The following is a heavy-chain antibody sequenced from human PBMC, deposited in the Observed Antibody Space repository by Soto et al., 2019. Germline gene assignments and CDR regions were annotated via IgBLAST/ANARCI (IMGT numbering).Heavy chain of an antibody. V-gene: IGHV2-26*01. D-gene: IGHD3-16*01. CDR2: IFSNDEK. CDR3: ARITRKYYDYVWGSYTAFDI. Sequence: GSGPTLVNPTETLTLTCTVSGFSLSNARMGVSWIRQPPGKALEWLAHIFSNDEKSYSTSLKSRLTISKDTSKSQVVLTMTNMDPVDTATYYCARITRKYYDYVWGSYTAFDIWGQGTMVTVSS. CDR1: GFSLSNARMG. J-gene: IGHJ3*02.